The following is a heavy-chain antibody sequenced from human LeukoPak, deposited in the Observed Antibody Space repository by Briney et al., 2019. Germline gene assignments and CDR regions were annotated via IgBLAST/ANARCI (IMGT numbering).Heavy chain of an antibody. J-gene: IGHJ4*02. CDR1: AFIFRNYW. CDR3: ARAGTAGSVDY. CDR2: INPDGSDK. Sequence: PGGTLRLSCAASAFIFRNYWMSWVRQAPGKGLEWVANINPDGSDKYYVDSIKGRFTISRDNAKNSLCLQMDSLRAEDTAVYYCARAGTAGSVDYWGQGTLVTVSS. V-gene: IGHV3-7*01. D-gene: IGHD6-13*01.